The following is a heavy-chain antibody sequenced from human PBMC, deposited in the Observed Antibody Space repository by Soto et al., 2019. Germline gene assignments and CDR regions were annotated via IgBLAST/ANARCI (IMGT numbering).Heavy chain of an antibody. CDR2: ISYDGSNK. Sequence: GGSLRLSCAASGFTFSSYAMHWVRQAPGKGLEWVAVISYDGSNKYYADSVKGRFTISRDNSKNTLYLQMNSLRAEDTAVYYCARDLTHYYGSGSYYNFDYWGQGTLVTVSS. J-gene: IGHJ4*02. CDR1: GFTFSSYA. D-gene: IGHD3-10*01. CDR3: ARDLTHYYGSGSYYNFDY. V-gene: IGHV3-30-3*01.